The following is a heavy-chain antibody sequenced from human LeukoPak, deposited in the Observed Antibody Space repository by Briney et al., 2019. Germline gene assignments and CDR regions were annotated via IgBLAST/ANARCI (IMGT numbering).Heavy chain of an antibody. CDR2: IRYDGSNK. Sequence: GGSLRLSCAASGFTFSSYGMHWVRQAPGKGLESVAFIRYDGSNKYYADSVKGRFTISRDNSKNTLYLQMNSLRAEDTAVYYCAKDWEYSGSYYFDYWGQGTLVTVSS. J-gene: IGHJ4*02. CDR3: AKDWEYSGSYYFDY. D-gene: IGHD1-26*01. V-gene: IGHV3-30*02. CDR1: GFTFSSYG.